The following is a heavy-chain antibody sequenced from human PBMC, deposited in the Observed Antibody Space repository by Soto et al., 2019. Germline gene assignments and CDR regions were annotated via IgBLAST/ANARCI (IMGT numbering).Heavy chain of an antibody. CDR1: GGSISSGGYY. CDR3: ARDPYYYGSGSYYFGYFDL. Sequence: QVQLQESGPGLVKPSQTLSLTCTVSGGSISSGGYYWSWIRQHPGKGLEWIGYIYYSGSTYYNPSLKSRVTLSVDTSKNQFSLKLSSVTAADTAVYYCARDPYYYGSGSYYFGYFDLWGRGTLVTVSS. D-gene: IGHD3-10*01. V-gene: IGHV4-31*03. CDR2: IYYSGST. J-gene: IGHJ2*01.